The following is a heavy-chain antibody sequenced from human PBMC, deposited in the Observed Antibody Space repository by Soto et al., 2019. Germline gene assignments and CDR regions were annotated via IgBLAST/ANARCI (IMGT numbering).Heavy chain of an antibody. Sequence: SETLSLTCTVSGGSISSGVYYWSWIRQHPGKGLEWIGYIYYSGSTYYNPSLKSRVTISVDTSKNHFSLKLSSVTAADTAVYYCARVFSDSSSFFDPWGQGTLVTVSS. CDR3: ARVFSDSSSFFDP. CDR1: GGSISSGVYY. D-gene: IGHD6-13*01. CDR2: IYYSGST. V-gene: IGHV4-31*03. J-gene: IGHJ5*02.